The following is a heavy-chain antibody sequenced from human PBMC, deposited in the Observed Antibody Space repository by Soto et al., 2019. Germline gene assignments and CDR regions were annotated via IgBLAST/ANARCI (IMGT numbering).Heavy chain of an antibody. D-gene: IGHD6-19*01. CDR3: AKGSVLLKRFDL. CDR1: GFTLITYP. J-gene: IGHJ5*02. Sequence: EVQLLESGGGLVQPGGSLRLSCVASGFTLITYPMSWVRQAPGKGPEWVSVISASGADTFYADSVKGRFTISRDGSKNTLFLQMNSLRVDDTAVFYCAKGSVLLKRFDLWGQGTLVTVSS. CDR2: ISASGADT. V-gene: IGHV3-23*01.